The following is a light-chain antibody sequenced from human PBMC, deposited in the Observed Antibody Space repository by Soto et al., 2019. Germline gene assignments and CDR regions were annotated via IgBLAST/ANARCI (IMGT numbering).Light chain of an antibody. CDR3: SPYTSRNTRV. J-gene: IGLJ3*02. Sequence: QSALTQPASVSGSPGQSITISCTGTSSDVGGYNYVSWYQHHPGKAPKLMIYEVSNRPSGVSNRFSGSKSGNTASLTISGLQAEDEADYYCSPYTSRNTRVFGGGTKLTVL. CDR2: EVS. V-gene: IGLV2-14*01. CDR1: SSDVGGYNY.